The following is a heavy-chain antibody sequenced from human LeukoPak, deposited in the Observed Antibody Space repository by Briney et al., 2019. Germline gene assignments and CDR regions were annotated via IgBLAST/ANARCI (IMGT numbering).Heavy chain of an antibody. V-gene: IGHV3-23*01. CDR3: VRESPARHFDFDY. CDR1: GFTFSDYA. Sequence: GGSLRLSCAASGFTFSDYAMTWVRQGPGKGLEWDSVIITSGATYYADSVRGRFTVSRDNSQSTLYLQMHSLRADDTAIYYCVRESPARHFDFDYWGQGALVTVSS. CDR2: IITSGAT. J-gene: IGHJ4*02. D-gene: IGHD3-3*02.